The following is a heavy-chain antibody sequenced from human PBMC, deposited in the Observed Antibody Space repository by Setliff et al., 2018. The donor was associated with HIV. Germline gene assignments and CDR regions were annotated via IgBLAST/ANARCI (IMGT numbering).Heavy chain of an antibody. CDR1: GGSFSGYY. CDR2: INHTGST. Sequence: PSETLSLTCAVYGGSFSGYYWNWIRQFPGKGLEWIGEINHTGSTNYNPSLKSRVTISMDTSKNQFSLKMRSVTAADRGVYYCGRGRIGYVWGQGTLVTVSS. J-gene: IGHJ4*02. D-gene: IGHD5-18*01. V-gene: IGHV4-34*01. CDR3: GRGRIGYV.